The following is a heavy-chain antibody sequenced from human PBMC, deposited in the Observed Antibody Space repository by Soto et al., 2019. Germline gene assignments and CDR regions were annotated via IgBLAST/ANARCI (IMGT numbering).Heavy chain of an antibody. V-gene: IGHV4-59*01. J-gene: IGHJ4*02. CDR1: GGAISSYY. CDR3: ARAYSGSYFDY. CDR2: IYYSGST. Sequence: SETLSLTCTVSGGAISSYYWSWIRQPPGKGLEWIGYIYYSGSTNYNPSLKSRVTISVDTSKNQFSLKLSSVTAADTAVYYCARAYSGSYFDYWGQGTLVTVSS. D-gene: IGHD1-26*01.